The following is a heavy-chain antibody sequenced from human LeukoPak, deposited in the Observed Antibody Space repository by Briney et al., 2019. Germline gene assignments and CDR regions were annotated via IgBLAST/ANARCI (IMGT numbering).Heavy chain of an antibody. CDR1: GGSFSGYY. Sequence: SETLSLTCAVYGGSFSGYYWSWIRQPPGKGLEWIGEINHSGSTNYNPSLKSRVTISVDTSKNQFSLKLSSVTAADTAVYYCARRQLLLGTIGYWGQGTLVTASS. CDR3: ARRQLLLGTIGY. V-gene: IGHV4-34*01. J-gene: IGHJ4*02. D-gene: IGHD2-2*01. CDR2: INHSGST.